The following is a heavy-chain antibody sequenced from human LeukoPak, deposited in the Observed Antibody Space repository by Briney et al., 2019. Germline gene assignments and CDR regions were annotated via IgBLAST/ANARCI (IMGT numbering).Heavy chain of an antibody. D-gene: IGHD1-1*01. V-gene: IGHV3-48*04. CDR2: ISRGSHTI. J-gene: IGHJ4*02. CDR1: GFSFSGYS. CDR3: SRETTSGY. Sequence: PGGSLRLSCAASGFSFSGYSMKWVRQPPGQGLEWISYISRGSHTIYYADSVRGRFTISRDDAKNSLYLQMNSLRAEDTGIYYCSRETTSGYWGQGTLVTVSS.